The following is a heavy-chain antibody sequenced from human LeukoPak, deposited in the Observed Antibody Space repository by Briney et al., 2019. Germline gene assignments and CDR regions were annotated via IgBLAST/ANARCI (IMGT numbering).Heavy chain of an antibody. J-gene: IGHJ4*02. CDR2: IYYSGST. D-gene: IGHD3-10*01. CDR3: ARTRYYYNSRSYGAPYYFDY. CDR1: GGFISSNSYY. V-gene: IGHV4-39*01. Sequence: SETLSPTCAVSGGFISSNSYYWGWIRQPPGKGLEWIGSIYYSGSTYYNPSLKSRVTISVDTSKNQFSLKLSSVTAADTAVYYCARTRYYYNSRSYGAPYYFDYWGQGTLVTVSS.